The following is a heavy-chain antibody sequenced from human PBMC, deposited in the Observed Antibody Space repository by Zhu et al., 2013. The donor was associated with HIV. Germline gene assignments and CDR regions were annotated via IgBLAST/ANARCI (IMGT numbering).Heavy chain of an antibody. CDR3: ARGGTRGYSYGLNS. D-gene: IGHD5-18*01. J-gene: IGHJ4*02. V-gene: IGHV1-2*02. Sequence: QVQLVQSGAEVKKPGASVKVSCKASGYTFHDDYIHWVRQAPGQGLEWMGWVKLDSGGTNYAQNFQDRVTMTRDTSTSTASMELSRLRSDDTAVYFCARGGTRGYSYGLNSWGQGTLVTVSS. CDR1: GYTFHDDY. CDR2: VKLDSGGT.